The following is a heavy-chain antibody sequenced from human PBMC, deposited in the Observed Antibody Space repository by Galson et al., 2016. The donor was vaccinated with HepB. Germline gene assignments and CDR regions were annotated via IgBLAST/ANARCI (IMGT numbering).Heavy chain of an antibody. Sequence: SLRLSCAGSGFPFNIYEMNWVRQAPGKGLEWISYINSAGTTIFYADSVKGRFTVSRDSASNSIYLQMNSLRAEDTAVYFCARLTYLWGTNGPFDGFDIWGQGTTVIVSS. V-gene: IGHV3-48*03. CDR3: ARLTYLWGTNGPFDGFDI. CDR2: INSAGTTI. J-gene: IGHJ3*02. D-gene: IGHD3-16*01. CDR1: GFPFNIYE.